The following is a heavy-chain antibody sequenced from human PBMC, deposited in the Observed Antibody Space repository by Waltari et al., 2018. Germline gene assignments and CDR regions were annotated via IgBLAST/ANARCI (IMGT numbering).Heavy chain of an antibody. Sequence: EVQLVESGGGLVQPGGSLRLSCAASGFTFSSYWMSWVRQAPGKGLEWVANIKQDGREKYYVDSVKGRFTISRDNAKNSLYLQMNSLRAEDTAVYYCARWYSSGWCGYWGQGTLVTVSS. V-gene: IGHV3-7*01. CDR3: ARWYSSGWCGY. J-gene: IGHJ4*02. CDR2: IKQDGREK. D-gene: IGHD6-19*01. CDR1: GFTFSSYW.